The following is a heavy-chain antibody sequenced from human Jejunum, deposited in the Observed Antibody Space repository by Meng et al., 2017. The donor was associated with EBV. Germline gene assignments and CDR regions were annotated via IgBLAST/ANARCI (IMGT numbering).Heavy chain of an antibody. V-gene: IGHV4-4*02. CDR3: ASVGYYDSSGYFTDY. CDR2: IHHSGRT. CDR1: GGSITSTNW. Sequence: VRLQGSGPGLVKPSGTLSLTCAVSGGSITSTNWWSWVRQPPGKGLEWIGEIHHSGRTNYNPSLKSRVTISVDKSKNQFSLELSSVTAADTAVYFCASVGYYDSSGYFTDYWGQGTLVTVSS. J-gene: IGHJ4*02. D-gene: IGHD3-22*01.